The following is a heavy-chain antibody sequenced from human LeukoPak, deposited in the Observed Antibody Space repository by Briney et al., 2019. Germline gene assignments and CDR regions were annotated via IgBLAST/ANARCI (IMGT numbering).Heavy chain of an antibody. J-gene: IGHJ6*03. D-gene: IGHD3-22*01. CDR3: ARLWARDGSGCDSPTYYHYYMDV. CDR1: GRSVSSHH. CDR2: IYISGYT. V-gene: IGHV4-4*09. Sequence: SETLSLTCTVSGRSVSSHHWTWIRQPPGKGLEWIGYIYISGYTHYNPSLKSRVTISSDTSKNHFSLKLSSVTAADTAVYYCARLWARDGSGCDSPTYYHYYMDVWGTGTTVTVSS.